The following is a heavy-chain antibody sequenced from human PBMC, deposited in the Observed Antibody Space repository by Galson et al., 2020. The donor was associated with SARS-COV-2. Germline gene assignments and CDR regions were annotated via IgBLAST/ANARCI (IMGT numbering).Heavy chain of an antibody. V-gene: IGHV4-38-2*02. CDR2: IYHRWST. J-gene: IGHJ4*02. Sequence: SETLSLTCTVSGYSISSGYYWGWIRQPPGKGLEWIGSIYHRWSTYYNPSLKSRVTISVDTPKNKFSLKLSSVTAADTAVYYCAREGSTYYDFWSGYTPPDYWGQGTLVTVSS. CDR1: GYSISSGYY. D-gene: IGHD3-3*01. CDR3: AREGSTYYDFWSGYTPPDY.